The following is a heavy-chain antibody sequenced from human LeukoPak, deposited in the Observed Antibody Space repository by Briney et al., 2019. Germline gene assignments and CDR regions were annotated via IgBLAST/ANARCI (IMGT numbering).Heavy chain of an antibody. V-gene: IGHV4-59*08. CDR3: ARQSSDDAFDI. CDR2: IYYSGST. CDR1: GGSISSYY. J-gene: IGHJ3*02. Sequence: SETLSLTCTVSGGSISSYYWSWIRQPPGKGLEWIGYIYYSGSTNYNPSLKSRVTISVDTSKNQFSLKLSSVTAADTAVYYCARQSSDDAFDIWGQGTMATVSS.